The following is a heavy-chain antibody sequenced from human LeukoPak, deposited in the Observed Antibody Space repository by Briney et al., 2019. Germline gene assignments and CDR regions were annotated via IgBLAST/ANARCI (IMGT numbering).Heavy chain of an antibody. CDR3: ARVDRDSSSWYSDYYYYYGMDV. CDR1: GGSVSSGSYY. V-gene: IGHV4-61*01. D-gene: IGHD6-13*01. J-gene: IGHJ6*02. Sequence: SEALSLTCTVSGGSVSSGSYYWSWIRQPPGKGLEWIGYIYYSGSTNYNPSLKSRVTISVDTSKNQFSLKLSSVTAADTAVYYCARVDRDSSSWYSDYYYYYGMDVWGQGTTVTVSS. CDR2: IYYSGST.